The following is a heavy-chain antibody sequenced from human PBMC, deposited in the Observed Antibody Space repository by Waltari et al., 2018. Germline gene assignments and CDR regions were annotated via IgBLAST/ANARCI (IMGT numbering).Heavy chain of an antibody. D-gene: IGHD3-3*01. J-gene: IGHJ5*02. Sequence: QVQLQQWGAGLLKPSETLSLTCAVYGGSFSGYYWSWIRQPPGKGLEWIGEINHSGSTNYNPSLKSRVTISVDTSKNQCSLKLSSVTAADTAVYYCARGLRFLEWLGWFDPWGQGTLVTVSS. V-gene: IGHV4-34*01. CDR3: ARGLRFLEWLGWFDP. CDR1: GGSFSGYY. CDR2: INHSGST.